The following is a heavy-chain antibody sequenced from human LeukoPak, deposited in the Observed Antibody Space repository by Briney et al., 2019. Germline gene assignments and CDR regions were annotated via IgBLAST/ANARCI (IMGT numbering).Heavy chain of an antibody. J-gene: IGHJ4*02. D-gene: IGHD1-20*01. CDR1: GYTFTGYY. CDR2: INPNSGGP. V-gene: IGHV1-2*02. Sequence: ASVKVSCKASGYTFTGYYMHWVHQAPGQAPDSMSWINPNSGGPHYAQKFQGMFTLSRDTSNSPAYMDVSRLRSIETAMYYCASGGYNWSLPTGIFDYWGQGTLVTDCS. CDR3: ASGGYNWSLPTGIFDY.